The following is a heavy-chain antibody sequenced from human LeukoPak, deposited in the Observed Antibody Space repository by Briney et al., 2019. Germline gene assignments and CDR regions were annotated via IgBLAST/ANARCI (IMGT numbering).Heavy chain of an antibody. Sequence: ASVKVSCKASGYTFTGYYMHWVRQAPGQGLEWMGWISAYNGNTNYAQKLQGRVTMTTDTSTSTAYMELRSLRSDDTAVYYCARGNTMISGVDWFDPWGQGTLVTVSS. V-gene: IGHV1-18*04. CDR3: ARGNTMISGVDWFDP. D-gene: IGHD3-22*01. CDR1: GYTFTGYY. CDR2: ISAYNGNT. J-gene: IGHJ5*02.